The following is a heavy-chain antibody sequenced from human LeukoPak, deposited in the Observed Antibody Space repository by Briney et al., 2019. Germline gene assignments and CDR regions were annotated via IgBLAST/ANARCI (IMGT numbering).Heavy chain of an antibody. V-gene: IGHV3-53*01. CDR2: IYAGGGT. D-gene: IGHD6-19*01. J-gene: IGHJ4*02. CDR3: AREGGIAVFDY. Sequence: PGGSLRLSCAASGLTVSTNYMRWIRQAPGKGLEWVSLIYAGGGTAYADSVKGRFTISRDNSKNTLYLQMNYVRADDTAVYYCAREGGIAVFDYWGQGTLVTVSS. CDR1: GLTVSTNY.